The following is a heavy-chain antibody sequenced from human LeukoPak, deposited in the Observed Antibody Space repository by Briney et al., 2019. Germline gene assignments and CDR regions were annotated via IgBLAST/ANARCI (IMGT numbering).Heavy chain of an antibody. Sequence: SETLSLTCTVSGGSISSRSYYWGWIRQPPGKGLEWIGNVYYDGSTYYNPSLKSRVTISVDTSKNQFSLKLSSVTAADTAVYFCANSLYGSGNYYYFDSWGQGTLVTVSS. CDR1: GGSISSRSYY. CDR3: ANSLYGSGNYYYFDS. V-gene: IGHV4-39*07. J-gene: IGHJ4*02. CDR2: VYYDGST. D-gene: IGHD3-10*01.